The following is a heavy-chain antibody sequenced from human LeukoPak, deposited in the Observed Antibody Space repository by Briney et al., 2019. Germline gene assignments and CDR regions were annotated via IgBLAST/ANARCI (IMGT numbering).Heavy chain of an antibody. J-gene: IGHJ6*03. V-gene: IGHV3-30*02. CDR3: AKGGGYEAQYYYYYLDV. CDR1: GFTFSSYG. Sequence: PGGSLRLSCAASGFTFSSYGMHWVRQAPGKGLEWVAFIRFDGGNKYYADSVKGRFTISRDNSKNTLYLQMKSLRAEDTAVYYCAKGGGYEAQYYYYYLDVWGKGTTVTISS. D-gene: IGHD5-12*01. CDR2: IRFDGGNK.